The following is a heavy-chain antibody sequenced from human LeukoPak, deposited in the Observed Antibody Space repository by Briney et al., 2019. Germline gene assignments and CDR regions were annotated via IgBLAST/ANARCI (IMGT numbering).Heavy chain of an antibody. V-gene: IGHV4-34*01. CDR2: INHSGST. CDR1: GGSFSGYY. CDR3: ASLGRSYYDSSGYYDPYYYYYYMDV. Sequence: ASETLSLTCAVYGGSFSGYYWSWIRQPPGKGLGWIGEINHSGSTNYNPSLKSRVTISVDTSKNQFSLKLSSVTAADTAVYYCASLGRSYYDSSGYYDPYYYYYYMDVWGKGTTVTVSS. D-gene: IGHD3-22*01. J-gene: IGHJ6*03.